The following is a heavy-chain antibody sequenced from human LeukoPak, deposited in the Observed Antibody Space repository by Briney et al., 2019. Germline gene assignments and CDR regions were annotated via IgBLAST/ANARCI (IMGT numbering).Heavy chain of an antibody. CDR1: GYTFTSYD. Sequence: SVKVSCKASGYTFTSYDINWVRQATGQGLEWMGGIIPIFGTANYAQKFQGRVTITADESTSTAYMELSSLRSEDTAVYYCASIPYCSSTSCYTTPYNWFDPWGQGTLVTVSS. CDR2: IIPIFGTA. J-gene: IGHJ5*02. D-gene: IGHD2-2*02. V-gene: IGHV1-69*13. CDR3: ASIPYCSSTSCYTTPYNWFDP.